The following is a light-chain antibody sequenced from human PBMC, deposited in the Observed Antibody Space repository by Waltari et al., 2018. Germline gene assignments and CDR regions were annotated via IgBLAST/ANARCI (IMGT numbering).Light chain of an antibody. Sequence: QSALTQPASVSGSPGQSITISCTGPSSDVGSYNLVPWYQQHPGKAPKLMIYEGSKRPSGVSNRFSGSKSGNTASLTISGLQAEDEADYYCCSYAGSSWVFGGGTKLTVL. J-gene: IGLJ3*02. V-gene: IGLV2-23*01. CDR3: CSYAGSSWV. CDR1: SSDVGSYNL. CDR2: EGS.